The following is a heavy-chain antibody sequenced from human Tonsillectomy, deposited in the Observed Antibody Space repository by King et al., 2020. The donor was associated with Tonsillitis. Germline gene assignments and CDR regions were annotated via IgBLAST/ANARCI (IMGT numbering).Heavy chain of an antibody. V-gene: IGHV3-7*01. Sequence: QLVQSGGGLVQPGGSLRLSCAASGFTFSSYWMSWVRQAPGKGLEWVANIKQDGSEKYYVDSVKGRFTISRDNAKNSLYLQMNSPRAEDTAVYYCARDWYGSGSPFDYWGQGTLVTVSS. D-gene: IGHD3-10*01. CDR1: GFTFSSYW. CDR3: ARDWYGSGSPFDY. J-gene: IGHJ4*02. CDR2: IKQDGSEK.